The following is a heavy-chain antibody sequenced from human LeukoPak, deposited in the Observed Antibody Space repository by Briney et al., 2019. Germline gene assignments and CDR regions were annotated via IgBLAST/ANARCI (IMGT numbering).Heavy chain of an antibody. D-gene: IGHD6-13*01. CDR2: ISSSGSTI. CDR1: GFAVSSNY. J-gene: IGHJ4*02. Sequence: GGSLRLSCAASGFAVSSNYMNWVRQAPGKGLDWVSYISSSGSTIYNADSVKGRFTISRDNAKNSLYLQMNSLRAEDTAVYYCATSRGSWPDYFDYWGQGTLVTVSS. CDR3: ATSRGSWPDYFDY. V-gene: IGHV3-48*03.